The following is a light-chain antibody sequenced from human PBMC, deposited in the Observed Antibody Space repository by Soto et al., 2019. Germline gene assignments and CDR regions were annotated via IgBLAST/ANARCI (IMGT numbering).Light chain of an antibody. CDR3: QQYGSSPLT. Sequence: EIVLTQSPATLSVSPGERGTLSCRASQSVKSNLAWYQQKPGQAPRLLIYGASTRATGIPDRFSGSGSGTDFTLTVSRLEPEDFAVYYCQQYGSSPLTFGGGTKVDIK. V-gene: IGKV3-20*01. J-gene: IGKJ4*01. CDR1: QSVKSN. CDR2: GAS.